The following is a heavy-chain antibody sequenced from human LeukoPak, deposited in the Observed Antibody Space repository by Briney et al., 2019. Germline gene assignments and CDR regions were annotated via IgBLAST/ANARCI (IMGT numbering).Heavy chain of an antibody. J-gene: IGHJ4*02. D-gene: IGHD5-12*01. V-gene: IGHV4-34*01. CDR3: ARVGRERWLQLRPRPGYYFDY. Sequence: SETLSLTCAVYGGSFSGYYWSWIRQPPGKGLEWIGEINHSGSTNYNPSLKSRVTILVDTSKNQFSLKLSSVTAADTAVYYCARVGRERWLQLRPRPGYYFDYWGQGTLVTVSS. CDR2: INHSGST. CDR1: GGSFSGYY.